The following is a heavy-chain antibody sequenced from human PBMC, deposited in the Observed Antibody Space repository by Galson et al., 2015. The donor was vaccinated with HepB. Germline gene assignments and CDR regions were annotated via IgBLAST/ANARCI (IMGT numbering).Heavy chain of an antibody. CDR1: GFTFSNYA. CDR2: ISGSAGST. D-gene: IGHD1-26*01. J-gene: IGHJ4*03. V-gene: IGHV3-23*01. Sequence: SLRLSCAASGFTFSNYAMSWVRQAPGKGLEWVSTISGSAGSTYYADSVKGRFTISRDNPKTTLFLQMNSLRADDTAVYYCAKRDGSGSSSAFDYWGQGTTVTVSS. CDR3: AKRDGSGSSSAFDY.